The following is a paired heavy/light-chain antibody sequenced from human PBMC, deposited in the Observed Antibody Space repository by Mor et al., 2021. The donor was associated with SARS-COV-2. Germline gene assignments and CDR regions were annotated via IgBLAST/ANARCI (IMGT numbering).Heavy chain of an antibody. D-gene: IGHD5-12*01. V-gene: IGHV1-69*01. CDR1: GGTFSSYA. CDR3: ARVRVGGYSGYALPIDY. CDR2: IIPIFGTA. J-gene: IGHJ4*02. Sequence: QVQLVQSGAEVKKPGSSVKVSCKASGGTFSSYAISWVRQAPGQGLEWIGGIIPIFGTANYAQKLQGRVTITADESTSTAYMELSSLRSEDTAVYYCARVRVGGYSGYALPIDYWGQGTLVTVSS.
Light chain of an antibody. CDR3: GADHGSGSNFVVV. J-gene: IGLJ2*01. V-gene: IGLV9-49*01. Sequence: QPVLTQPPSASASLGASVTLTCTLSSGYSNYKVDWYQQRPGKGPRFVMRVGTGGIVGSKGDGIPDRFSVLGSGLNRYLTINNIQEEDESDYHCGADHGSGSNFVVVFGGGTKLTVL. CDR2: VGTGGIVG. CDR1: SGYSNYK.